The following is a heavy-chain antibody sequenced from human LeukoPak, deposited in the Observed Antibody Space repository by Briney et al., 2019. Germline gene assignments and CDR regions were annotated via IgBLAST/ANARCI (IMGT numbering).Heavy chain of an antibody. CDR3: ARLITIFGVVSWDAFDI. CDR2: IYSSGST. Sequence: SETLSLTCTVSGVSISSYYWNWVRQPPGKGLEWIANIYSSGSTDYNPYLKSRVTISLDTSKFQFSLRLNSVTAPDTAVYYCARLITIFGVVSWDAFDIWGQGTMVTVSS. CDR1: GVSISSYY. J-gene: IGHJ3*02. D-gene: IGHD3-3*01. V-gene: IGHV4-59*01.